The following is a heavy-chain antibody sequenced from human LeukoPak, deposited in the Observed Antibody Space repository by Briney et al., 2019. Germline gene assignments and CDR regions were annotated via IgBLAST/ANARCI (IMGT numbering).Heavy chain of an antibody. Sequence: SETLSLTCTVSGGSISSYYWSWIRQPAGKGLEWIGRIYTSGSTNYNPSLKSRVTISVDTSKNLFSLKLSSVTAADTAVYYCASQSTYGDYQDYWGQGTLVTVSS. CDR1: GGSISSYY. CDR2: IYTSGST. J-gene: IGHJ4*02. D-gene: IGHD4-17*01. CDR3: ASQSTYGDYQDY. V-gene: IGHV4-4*07.